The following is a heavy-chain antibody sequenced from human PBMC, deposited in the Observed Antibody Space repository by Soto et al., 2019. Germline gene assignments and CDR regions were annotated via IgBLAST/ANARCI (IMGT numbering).Heavy chain of an antibody. CDR1: GFIFSSHT. Sequence: EVQLVESGGGLVKPGGSLRLSCAASGFIFSSHTMNWVRQVPGKGLEWVSSISASSTYIYYADSLKGRFTISRDNAYNSLYLQVSSLRGEDTAVYYCARGWLRDPWMYWGQGTLVTVSS. D-gene: IGHD5-12*01. V-gene: IGHV3-21*02. J-gene: IGHJ4*02. CDR2: ISASSTYI. CDR3: ARGWLRDPWMY.